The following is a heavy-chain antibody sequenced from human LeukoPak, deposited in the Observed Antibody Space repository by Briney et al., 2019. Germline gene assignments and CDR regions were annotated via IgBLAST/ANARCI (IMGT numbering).Heavy chain of an antibody. Sequence: GGSLRLSCAASGFTFRSYAMSWVRQSPGKGLEWVSTISGRGDSTYYADSVKGRFTISRDNAKNSLFLQMNSLRAEDTAVYYCARVSSYGSATYKDYWGQGTLVTVSS. CDR1: GFTFRSYA. V-gene: IGHV3-23*01. CDR3: ARVSSYGSATYKDY. CDR2: ISGRGDST. J-gene: IGHJ4*02. D-gene: IGHD3-10*01.